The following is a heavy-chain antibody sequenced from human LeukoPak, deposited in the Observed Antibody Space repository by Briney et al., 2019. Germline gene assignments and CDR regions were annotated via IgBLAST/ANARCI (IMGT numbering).Heavy chain of an antibody. CDR1: GYTFTGYY. J-gene: IGHJ4*02. V-gene: IGHV1-2*06. CDR3: ARAYDFPDY. D-gene: IGHD3-3*01. Sequence: ASVKVSCKASGYTFTGYYMHWVRQAPGQGLEWMGRINPNSGGTNYAQKFQGRVTMTRDTSTSTVYMELSSLRSEDTAVYYCARAYDFPDYWGRGPLVTVSS. CDR2: INPNSGGT.